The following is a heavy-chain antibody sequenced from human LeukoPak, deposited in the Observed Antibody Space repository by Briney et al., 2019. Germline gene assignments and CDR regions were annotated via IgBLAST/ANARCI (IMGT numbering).Heavy chain of an antibody. CDR1: GGSISSSNW. Sequence: SETLSLTCAVSGGSISSSNWWWWVRQPPGKGLGWIGEIYNSESTNYTPSLKSRVTISVDKSKNQLSLKLSSVTAADTAVYYCARSVAGFTTNLDYWVQGSLVTVSS. J-gene: IGHJ4*02. D-gene: IGHD6-19*01. CDR2: IYNSEST. V-gene: IGHV4-4*02. CDR3: ARSVAGFTTNLDY.